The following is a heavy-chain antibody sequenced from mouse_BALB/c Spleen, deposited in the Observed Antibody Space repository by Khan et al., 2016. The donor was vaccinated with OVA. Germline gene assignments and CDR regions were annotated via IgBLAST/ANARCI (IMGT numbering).Heavy chain of an antibody. D-gene: IGHD1-2*01. V-gene: IGHV1-77*01. Sequence: QVQLQQSGAELARPGASVKLSCKASGYTFTDYYINWVKQRTGQGLEWIGEISPGSGDTYYNEKFKGKATLTADKSSSTVYLQLSSLTAEDSAVYCCARRNYFGYTFAYWGQATLVTVSA. CDR1: GYTFTDYY. CDR3: ARRNYFGYTFAY. CDR2: ISPGSGDT. J-gene: IGHJ3*01.